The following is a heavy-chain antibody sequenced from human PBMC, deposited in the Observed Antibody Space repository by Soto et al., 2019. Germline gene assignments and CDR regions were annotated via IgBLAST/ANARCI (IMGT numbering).Heavy chain of an antibody. CDR3: ARDSVPWQEGYWFDP. Sequence: EVQLVESGGGLVKPGGSLRLSCAASGFTFSSYSMNWVRQAPGKGLEWVSSISSSSSYIYYADSVKGRFTISRDNAKNSLYLQMNSLRDGDTAVYYCARDSVPWQEGYWFDPWGQGTLVTVSS. D-gene: IGHD3-10*01. V-gene: IGHV3-21*01. CDR1: GFTFSSYS. CDR2: ISSSSSYI. J-gene: IGHJ5*02.